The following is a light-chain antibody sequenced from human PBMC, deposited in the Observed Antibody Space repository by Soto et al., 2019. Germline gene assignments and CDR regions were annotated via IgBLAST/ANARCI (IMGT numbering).Light chain of an antibody. CDR2: DAS. CDR1: QSISTW. CDR3: QQYKTYWT. V-gene: IGKV1-5*02. J-gene: IGKJ1*01. Sequence: DIQMTQSPSTLSASVGDRVTIICCASQSISTWLAWYQQKPGKAPKLLMYDASRLESGVPSRFSGSGSGTEFTLTISSLQPDDFATYYCQQYKTYWTFGQGTKVEIK.